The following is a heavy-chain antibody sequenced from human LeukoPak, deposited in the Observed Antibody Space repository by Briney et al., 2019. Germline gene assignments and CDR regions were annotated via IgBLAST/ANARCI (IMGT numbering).Heavy chain of an antibody. D-gene: IGHD3-22*01. CDR3: ARGRLYYYDSSGYSY. J-gene: IGHJ4*02. CDR2: IYYSGST. Sequence: PSETLSLTCTVSGGSISSYYWSWIRQPPGKGLEWIGYIYYSGSTNYNPSLKSRVTISVDTSKNQFSLKLSSVTAADTAVYYCARGRLYYYDSSGYSYWGQGTLVTVSS. CDR1: GGSISSYY. V-gene: IGHV4-59*08.